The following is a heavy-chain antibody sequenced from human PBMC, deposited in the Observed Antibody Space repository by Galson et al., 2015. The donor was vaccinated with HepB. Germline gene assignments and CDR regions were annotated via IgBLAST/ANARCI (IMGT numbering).Heavy chain of an antibody. CDR2: ISAYNGNT. J-gene: IGHJ2*01. CDR3: ARDGRYCSGGSCYSSWYFDL. CDR1: GYTFTSYG. D-gene: IGHD2-15*01. V-gene: IGHV1-18*04. Sequence: SVKVSCKASGYTFTSYGISWVRQAPGQGLEWMGWISAYNGNTNYAQKLQGRVTMTTDTSTSTAYMELRSLRSDDTAVYYCARDGRYCSGGSCYSSWYFDLWGRGTLVTVSS.